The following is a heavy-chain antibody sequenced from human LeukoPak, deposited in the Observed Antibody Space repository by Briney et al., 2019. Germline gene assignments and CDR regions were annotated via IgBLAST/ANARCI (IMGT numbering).Heavy chain of an antibody. CDR3: ARMGGHSGYDRTRYYYYGMDV. CDR1: GYTFTSYG. D-gene: IGHD5-12*01. V-gene: IGHV1-18*01. CDR2: ISAYNGNT. Sequence: ASVKVSCKASGYTFTSYGISWVRQAPGQGLEWMGWISAYNGNTNYAQKLQGRVTMTTDTSTSTAYMELRSLRSDDTAVYYCARMGGHSGYDRTRYYYYGMDVWGQGTTVTVSS. J-gene: IGHJ6*02.